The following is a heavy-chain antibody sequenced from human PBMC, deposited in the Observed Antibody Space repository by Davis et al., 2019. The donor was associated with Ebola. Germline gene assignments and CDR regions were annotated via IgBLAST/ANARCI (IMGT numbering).Heavy chain of an antibody. Sequence: GGSLRLSCAASGFTFDDYAMHWVRQAPGKGLEWVSGISWNSGSIGYADSVKGRFTISRDNAKNSLYLQMNSLRDEDTAVYYCAREEYCSSTSCYYAWFDPWGQGTLVTVSS. CDR2: ISWNSGSI. CDR1: GFTFDDYA. D-gene: IGHD2-2*01. J-gene: IGHJ5*02. V-gene: IGHV3-9*01. CDR3: AREEYCSSTSCYYAWFDP.